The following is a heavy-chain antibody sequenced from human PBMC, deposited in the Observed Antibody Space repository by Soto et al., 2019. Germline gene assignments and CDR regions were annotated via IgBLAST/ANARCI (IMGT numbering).Heavy chain of an antibody. CDR1: GASISDYY. V-gene: IGHV4-59*01. Sequence: SETLSLTCTVSGASISDYYWSWIRQSPGKGLDWIGYFYPSGRTDYNPSLKSRVTISVDTSKNQFSLKLSSVTAADTAVYYCARGTYYFDYWGQGTLVTVSS. J-gene: IGHJ4*02. D-gene: IGHD3-10*01. CDR2: FYPSGRT. CDR3: ARGTYYFDY.